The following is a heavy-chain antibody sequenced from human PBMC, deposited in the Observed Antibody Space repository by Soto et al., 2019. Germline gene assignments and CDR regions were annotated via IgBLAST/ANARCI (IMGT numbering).Heavy chain of an antibody. Sequence: QVQLQESGPGLVKPSETLSLTCTVSGGSMNSYYWSWIRQPPGKGLEWIGYIFYGGSTNYNPSLKIRVTISLDTSKNQFSLRLSSVTAADTAVYYCARSGSLAPPPLWGQGTLVTVSS. V-gene: IGHV4-59*01. CDR2: IFYGGST. CDR1: GGSMNSYY. D-gene: IGHD6-25*01. CDR3: ARSGSLAPPPL. J-gene: IGHJ4*02.